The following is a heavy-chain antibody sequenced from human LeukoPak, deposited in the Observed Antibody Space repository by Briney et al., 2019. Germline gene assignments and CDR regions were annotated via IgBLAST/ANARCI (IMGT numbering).Heavy chain of an antibody. CDR3: ARKRSGGYSDY. Sequence: ASVKVSCKASGYTFTDYYIHWVRQAPGQGLEWMGWINPDSGGTNSAQKFQGRVTMTRDTSISAAYMELSSLRSDDTAVYYCARKRSGGYSDYWGQGTLVTVSS. V-gene: IGHV1-2*02. J-gene: IGHJ4*02. D-gene: IGHD3-22*01. CDR2: INPDSGGT. CDR1: GYTFTDYY.